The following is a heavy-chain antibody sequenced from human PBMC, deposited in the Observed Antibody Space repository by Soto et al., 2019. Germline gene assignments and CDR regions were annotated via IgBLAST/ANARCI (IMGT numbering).Heavy chain of an antibody. D-gene: IGHD3-22*01. V-gene: IGHV1-69*13. CDR1: GGTFSSYA. Sequence: GASVKVSCKASGGTFSSYAISWVRQAPGQGLEWMGGIIPIFGTANYAQKFQGRVTITADESTSTAYMELSSLRSEDTAVYYCARDHADSSGAGGFDPWGQGTLVTVSS. CDR2: IIPIFGTA. J-gene: IGHJ5*02. CDR3: ARDHADSSGAGGFDP.